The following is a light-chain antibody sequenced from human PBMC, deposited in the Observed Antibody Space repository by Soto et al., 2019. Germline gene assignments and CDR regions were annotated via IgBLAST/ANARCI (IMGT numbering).Light chain of an antibody. CDR3: QHYGSSLPST. CDR1: QSVSSGY. Sequence: EIVLTQSPGTLSLSPGERATLSCRASQSVSSGYLVWYQQKPGQAPRLLIYGASSRASGIPDRFSGSGSGTDSTLTISRLEPEDSAVYYCQHYGSSLPSTFGQGTKVDIK. CDR2: GAS. J-gene: IGKJ2*01. V-gene: IGKV3-20*01.